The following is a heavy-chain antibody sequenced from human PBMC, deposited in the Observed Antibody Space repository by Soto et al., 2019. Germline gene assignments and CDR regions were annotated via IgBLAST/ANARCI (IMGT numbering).Heavy chain of an antibody. Sequence: ASVKVSCKASGYTFTSYAMHWVRQAPGQRLEWMGWINAGNGNTKYSQKFQGRVTITRETSASTAYMELSSLRSEDTAVYYCASSDFWSGPMLGAFDIWGQGTMVTVSS. D-gene: IGHD3-3*01. CDR1: GYTFTSYA. V-gene: IGHV1-3*01. J-gene: IGHJ3*02. CDR3: ASSDFWSGPMLGAFDI. CDR2: INAGNGNT.